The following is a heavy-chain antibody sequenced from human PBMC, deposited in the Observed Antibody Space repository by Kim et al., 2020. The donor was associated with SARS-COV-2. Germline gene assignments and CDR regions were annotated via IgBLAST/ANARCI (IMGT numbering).Heavy chain of an antibody. J-gene: IGHJ3*02. CDR3: AREGDSGYDLGDAFDI. D-gene: IGHD5-12*01. V-gene: IGHV4-59*01. Sequence: SLKSRVTISVDTSKNHFSLKLSSVTAADTAVYYCAREGDSGYDLGDAFDIWGQGTMVTVSS.